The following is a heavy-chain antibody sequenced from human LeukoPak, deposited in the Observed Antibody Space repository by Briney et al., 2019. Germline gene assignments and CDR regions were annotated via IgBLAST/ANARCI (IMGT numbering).Heavy chain of an antibody. CDR3: ARDYYGDYAFDI. CDR2: IYYSGSS. V-gene: IGHV4-59*01. Sequence: PSETLSLTCAVSGASISSYYWSWIRQPPGKGLEWIGYIYYSGSSNYNPSLKSRVTISLDTSKNQFSLNLSSVTAADTAVYYCARDYYGDYAFDIWGQGTMVTVSS. J-gene: IGHJ3*02. CDR1: GASISSYY. D-gene: IGHD4-17*01.